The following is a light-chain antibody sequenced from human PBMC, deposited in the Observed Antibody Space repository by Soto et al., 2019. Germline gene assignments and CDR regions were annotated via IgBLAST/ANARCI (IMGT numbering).Light chain of an antibody. CDR2: DAS. CDR3: QQENSFPFT. V-gene: IGKV1-33*01. J-gene: IGKJ5*01. Sequence: DVQMTQSPSSLSASVGESVTITCRASQDISNYLTWYQQKPGKAPKLLIYDASNLDTGVPSRFSGSGSGTDFTLTISSLQPEEIATYYCQQENSFPFTFGQGTRVE. CDR1: QDISNY.